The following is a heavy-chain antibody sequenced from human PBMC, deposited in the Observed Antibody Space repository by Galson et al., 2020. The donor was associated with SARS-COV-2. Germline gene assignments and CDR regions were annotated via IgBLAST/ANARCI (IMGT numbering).Heavy chain of an antibody. Sequence: TGGSLRLSCATSGFTFGSYWMHWVRQAPGKGLEWVSLVYGDGSTTVYADSVKGRFTISRDNAKNTVYLQMNSLRAEDTAVYYCVREKVGRYYDYWGQGTLVTVSS. J-gene: IGHJ4*02. D-gene: IGHD3-16*01. V-gene: IGHV3-74*01. CDR3: VREKVGRYYDY. CDR2: VYGDGSTT. CDR1: GFTFGSYW.